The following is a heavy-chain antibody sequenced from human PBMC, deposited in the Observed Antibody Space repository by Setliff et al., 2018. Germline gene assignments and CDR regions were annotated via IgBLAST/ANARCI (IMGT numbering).Heavy chain of an antibody. D-gene: IGHD1-1*01. Sequence: KSSETLSLTCTVSGDSISSSRYYWAWIRQPPGKGLEWIGNIYYSGTTYSNPSLKSRVTMSVDTSKNQFSLRLNSVTASDTAVYYCATTGTYRYFDYWGQGTRVTVSS. J-gene: IGHJ4*02. CDR3: ATTGTYRYFDY. CDR1: GDSISSSRYY. V-gene: IGHV4-39*01. CDR2: IYYSGTT.